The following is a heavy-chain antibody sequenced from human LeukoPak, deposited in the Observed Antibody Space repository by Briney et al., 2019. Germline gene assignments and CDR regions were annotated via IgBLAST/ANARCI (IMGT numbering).Heavy chain of an antibody. J-gene: IGHJ4*02. Sequence: GGSLRLSCAGFGFXFSSYAMSWVRQAPGKGLEWVSSICGSGVVTTNADSVKGRFTISRDNSKNTLYLQMNSLRAEDTAVYYCARAYYYPSGSYYLHFDYWGQGTLVTVSS. CDR3: ARAYYYPSGSYYLHFDY. CDR2: ICGSGVVT. D-gene: IGHD3-10*01. V-gene: IGHV3-23*01. CDR1: GFXFSSYA.